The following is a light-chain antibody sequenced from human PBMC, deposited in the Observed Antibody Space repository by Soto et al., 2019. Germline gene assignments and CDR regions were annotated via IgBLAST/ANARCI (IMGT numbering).Light chain of an antibody. CDR1: QSLNNNY. V-gene: IGKV3-20*01. CDR3: QQYGGSPFS. CDR2: DTS. J-gene: IGKJ2*01. Sequence: EIVLMQSPGTLSLSPGERATLSCRATQSLNNNYLAWYQQKPGQAPRLLIYDTSSRATGIPDRFSGSGSGTDFTLTISRLEPEDFALYYCQQYGGSPFSFGQGTELEIK.